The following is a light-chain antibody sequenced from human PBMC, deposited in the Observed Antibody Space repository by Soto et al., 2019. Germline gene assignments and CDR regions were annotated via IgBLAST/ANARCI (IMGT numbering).Light chain of an antibody. Sequence: QSVLTQPASVSGSPGQSITISCTGTSSDVAGYDYVSWYQQHPGKAPRLMIYEVRNRPSGVSNRFSGSKSGNTASLTISGLQAEDEADYYCSSYASTGTLEIGGGTKLTVL. V-gene: IGLV2-14*01. J-gene: IGLJ2*01. CDR3: SSYASTGTLE. CDR2: EVR. CDR1: SSDVAGYDY.